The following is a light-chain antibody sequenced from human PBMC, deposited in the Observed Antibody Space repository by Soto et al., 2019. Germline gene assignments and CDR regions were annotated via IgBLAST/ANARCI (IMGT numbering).Light chain of an antibody. Sequence: QSVLNQPPSASGTPGQGVTISYSGSSSNIGSNTVNWYQQLPGMAPKLLIYSNNQRPSGVPDRFSGSKSGTSASLAISGLQSEDEGDYYCAAWDDSLNGPVFGGGTQLTVL. J-gene: IGLJ2*01. CDR2: SNN. V-gene: IGLV1-44*01. CDR1: SSNIGSNT. CDR3: AAWDDSLNGPV.